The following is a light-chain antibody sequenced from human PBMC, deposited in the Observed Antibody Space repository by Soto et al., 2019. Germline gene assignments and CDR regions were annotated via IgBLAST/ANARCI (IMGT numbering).Light chain of an antibody. Sequence: QSARTQPASVSGSPGHSITTSCTGTSSDVGGYNYVSWYQQHPGKAPKLMIYDVSNRPSGVSNRFSGSKSGNTASLTISGLQAEDEADYYCSSYTSSSTVVFGGGTKLTVL. J-gene: IGLJ2*01. CDR2: DVS. V-gene: IGLV2-14*01. CDR3: SSYTSSSTVV. CDR1: SSDVGGYNY.